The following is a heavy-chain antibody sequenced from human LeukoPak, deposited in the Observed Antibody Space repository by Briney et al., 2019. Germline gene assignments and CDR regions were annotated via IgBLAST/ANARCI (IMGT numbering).Heavy chain of an antibody. D-gene: IGHD1-14*01. Sequence: PGGSLRLSCAASGLTFSNAWMSWVRQVPGKGLEWVGRIKRKGDGGTTDYAAPVKGRFTISRDDSKNTLYLQMNSLKSEDAAVYYCTTELDVRPNHYWGQGTLVTVSS. CDR1: GLTFSNAW. J-gene: IGHJ4*02. CDR2: IKRKGDGGTT. V-gene: IGHV3-15*01. CDR3: TTELDVRPNHY.